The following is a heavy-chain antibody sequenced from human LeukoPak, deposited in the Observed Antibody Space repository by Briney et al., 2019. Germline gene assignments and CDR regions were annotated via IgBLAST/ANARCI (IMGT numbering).Heavy chain of an antibody. CDR3: ARHFTWELRAFDY. Sequence: GGSLRLSCAASGFTFSSYEMNWVRQAPGKGLEWVSYISSSGSTIYYADSVKGRFTISRDNAKNSLYLQMNSLRAEDTAVYYCARHFTWELRAFDYWGQGTLVTVSS. CDR1: GFTFSSYE. D-gene: IGHD1-26*01. J-gene: IGHJ4*02. V-gene: IGHV3-48*03. CDR2: ISSSGSTI.